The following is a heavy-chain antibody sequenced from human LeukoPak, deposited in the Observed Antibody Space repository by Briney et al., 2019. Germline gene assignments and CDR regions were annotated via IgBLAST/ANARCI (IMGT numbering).Heavy chain of an antibody. D-gene: IGHD2/OR15-2a*01. J-gene: IGHJ4*02. Sequence: GGSLRLSCASSGFIFRTYWMTWVRQAPGKGLEWVANIKQDGSEKNYVDSVEGRFTISRDNAKNSLYLQMNSLRADDTAVYHCATGASALWHPYYFDYWGQGTLVTVSS. CDR2: IKQDGSEK. CDR1: GFIFRTYW. V-gene: IGHV3-7*01. CDR3: ATGASALWHPYYFDY.